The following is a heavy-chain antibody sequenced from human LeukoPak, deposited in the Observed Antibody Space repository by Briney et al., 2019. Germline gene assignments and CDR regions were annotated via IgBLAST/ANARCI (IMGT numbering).Heavy chain of an antibody. CDR2: IRRGANSYTT. CDR1: GFTFSDYI. Sequence: GGSLRLSCAASGFTFSDYILDWVRQAPGKGLEWVGRIRRGANSYTTEYAASVKGRFTISRDDSRNSLYLHMNSLKTEDTAVYHCSRDGGEGGNSAFDIWGQGTMVTVSS. D-gene: IGHD3-16*01. J-gene: IGHJ3*02. V-gene: IGHV3-72*01. CDR3: SRDGGEGGNSAFDI.